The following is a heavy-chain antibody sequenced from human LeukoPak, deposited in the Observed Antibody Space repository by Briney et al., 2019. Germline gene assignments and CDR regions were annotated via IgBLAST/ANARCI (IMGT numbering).Heavy chain of an antibody. V-gene: IGHV4-4*02. J-gene: IGHJ4*02. CDR3: AGKTNSGWYPFDY. CDR2: IYHTGSA. D-gene: IGHD6-19*01. Sequence: SETLSLTCAVSGASISTNNWWSWVRQPPGKGLEWIGEIYHTGSANYNPSLKSRVTISLDESKNHFSLKLSSVTAADTAGYFCAGKTNSGWYPFDYWGQGTLVTVSS. CDR1: GASISTNNW.